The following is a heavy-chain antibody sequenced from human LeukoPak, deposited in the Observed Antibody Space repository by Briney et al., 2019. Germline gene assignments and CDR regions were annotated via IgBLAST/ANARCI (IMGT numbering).Heavy chain of an antibody. V-gene: IGHV1-8*03. D-gene: IGHD2-2*01. Sequence: GASVKVSCKASGYTFTSYDINWVRQATGQGLEWMGWMNPNSGNTGYAQKFQGRVTITRNTSISTAYMELSSLRSEDTAVYYCARGIFPRRDCSSTSCSPGYWGQGTLVTVSS. CDR3: ARGIFPRRDCSSTSCSPGY. CDR2: MNPNSGNT. J-gene: IGHJ4*02. CDR1: GYTFTSYD.